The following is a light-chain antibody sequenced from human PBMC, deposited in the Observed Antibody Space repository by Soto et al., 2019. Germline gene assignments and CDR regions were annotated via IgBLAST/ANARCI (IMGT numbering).Light chain of an antibody. V-gene: IGKV3-15*01. CDR1: QSVTSN. Sequence: EIVMTQSPATLSVSPGERVTLPCRASQSVTSNLAWYQQKPGQAPRLLINGASTRAAGIPARFIGSGSGTEFTLTISSLQSEDFAGYYCQQYDNWPRTFGGGTKVEIK. CDR3: QQYDNWPRT. CDR2: GAS. J-gene: IGKJ4*01.